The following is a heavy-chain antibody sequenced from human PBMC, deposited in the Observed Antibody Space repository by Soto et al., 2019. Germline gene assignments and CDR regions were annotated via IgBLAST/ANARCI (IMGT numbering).Heavy chain of an antibody. J-gene: IGHJ4*02. CDR3: ARRQTYCGGNCYSRFDY. D-gene: IGHD2-21*02. CDR2: IYWDDDK. Sequence: QITLKESGPPLVKPTQTLTLTCTFSGFSLSTSGVGVGWIRQPPGKALEWLALIYWDDDKRYSPSLKSRLTILKDTSKNPVVLTMTNMDPVDTATYYCARRQTYCGGNCYSRFDYWGQGTLVTVSS. CDR1: GFSLSTSGVG. V-gene: IGHV2-5*02.